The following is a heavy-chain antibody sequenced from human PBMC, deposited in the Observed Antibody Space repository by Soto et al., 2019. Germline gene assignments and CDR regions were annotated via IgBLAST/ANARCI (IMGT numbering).Heavy chain of an antibody. Sequence: GGSLRLSCAASGFTFTSYSMNWVRQAPGQGLEWVSYITSKSTTIKYADSVKGRFTVSRDNAKNSLYLQLNSLRDEDTAVYYCAKVIKYYDILTGYYADYWGQGTLVTVSS. J-gene: IGHJ4*02. D-gene: IGHD3-9*01. CDR1: GFTFTSYS. V-gene: IGHV3-48*02. CDR2: ITSKSTTI. CDR3: AKVIKYYDILTGYYADY.